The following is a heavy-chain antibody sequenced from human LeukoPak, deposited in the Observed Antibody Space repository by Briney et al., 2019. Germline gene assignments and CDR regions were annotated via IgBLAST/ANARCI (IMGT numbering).Heavy chain of an antibody. CDR3: ARHSTDYSSDYYYYYYMDV. Sequence: SQTLSLTCTVSGRSISSGGYYWSWIRQPPGKGLEWIGYIYHSGSAYYNPSLKSRVTISVDTSKNQFSLKLSSVTAADTAVYYCARHSTDYSSDYYYYYYMDVWGKGTTVTVSS. J-gene: IGHJ6*03. V-gene: IGHV4-30-2*03. CDR1: GRSISSGGYY. D-gene: IGHD4-11*01. CDR2: IYHSGSA.